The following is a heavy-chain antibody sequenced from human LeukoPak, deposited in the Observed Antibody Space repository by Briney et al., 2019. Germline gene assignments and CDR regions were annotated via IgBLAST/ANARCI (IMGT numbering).Heavy chain of an antibody. J-gene: IGHJ4*02. V-gene: IGHV4-59*11. CDR2: IYYTGTT. CDR1: GGSLSSHF. D-gene: IGHD2-2*01. CDR3: ARFSSGCSSATCYLSY. Sequence: PSETLSLTCTVSGGSLSSHFWSWIRQSPGKGLELIGHIYYTGTTNYNPSLNSRVTFSLDTSRSEFSLNLTSVTAADTAVYYCARFSSGCSSATCYLSYWGQGALVTVSS.